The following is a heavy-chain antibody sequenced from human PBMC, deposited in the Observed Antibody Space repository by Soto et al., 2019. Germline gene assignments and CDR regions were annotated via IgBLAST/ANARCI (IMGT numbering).Heavy chain of an antibody. Sequence: GASVKVSCKASGGTFSSYAISWVRRAPGQGLEWMGGIIPIFGTANYAQKFQGRVTITADESTSTAYMELSSLRSEDTAVYYCASILELRLWDYYYYYGMDVWGQGTTVTVSS. CDR1: GGTFSSYA. V-gene: IGHV1-69*13. D-gene: IGHD1-7*01. CDR3: ASILELRLWDYYYYYGMDV. J-gene: IGHJ6*02. CDR2: IIPIFGTA.